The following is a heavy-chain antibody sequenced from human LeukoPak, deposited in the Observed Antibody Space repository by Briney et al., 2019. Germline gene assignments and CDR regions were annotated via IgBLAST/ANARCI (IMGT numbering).Heavy chain of an antibody. CDR2: ISGSGGST. V-gene: IGHV3-23*01. Sequence: PGGSLRLSCAASGFTFSSYAMSWVRQAPGKGLEWVSAISGSGGSTYYADSVKGRFTISRDNSKNTLYLQMNSLRAEDTAVYYCAKTYSSSWYSVNWFDPWGQGTLVTVSS. CDR3: AKTYSSSWYSVNWFDP. J-gene: IGHJ5*02. CDR1: GFTFSSYA. D-gene: IGHD6-13*01.